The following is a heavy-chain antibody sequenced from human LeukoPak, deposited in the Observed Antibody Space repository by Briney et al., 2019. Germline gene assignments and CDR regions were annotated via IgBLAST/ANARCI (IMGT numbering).Heavy chain of an antibody. CDR3: ARDLIYGSGSLPYYFDY. CDR2: ISYDGSNK. V-gene: IGHV3-30-3*01. D-gene: IGHD3-10*01. Sequence: GRSLRLSCAASGFTFSSYAMHWVRQAPGKGLEWVAVISYDGSNKYYADSVKGRFTISRDNSKNTLYLQMNSLRAEDTAVYYCARDLIYGSGSLPYYFDYWGQATLVTVSS. J-gene: IGHJ4*02. CDR1: GFTFSSYA.